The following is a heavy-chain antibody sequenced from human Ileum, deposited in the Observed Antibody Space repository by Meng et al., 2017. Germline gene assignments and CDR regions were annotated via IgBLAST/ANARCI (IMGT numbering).Heavy chain of an antibody. D-gene: IGHD1-1*01. CDR2: IYYTGST. Sequence: GSLRLSCVVSGGSVSSGSCYWSWIRQSPGKGLEWIGYIYYTGSTNYNPSLKSRVTISVDTSKNQFSLKLSSVTAADTAVYYCARDLYTNYVYYGMDVWGQGTTVTVSS. J-gene: IGHJ6*02. CDR1: GGSVSSGSCY. V-gene: IGHV4-61*01. CDR3: ARDLYTNYVYYGMDV.